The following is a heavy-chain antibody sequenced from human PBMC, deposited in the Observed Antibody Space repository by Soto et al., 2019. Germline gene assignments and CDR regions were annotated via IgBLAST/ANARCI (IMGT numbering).Heavy chain of an antibody. CDR3: ARAKGYYDSSGYYYSRVWYFDL. CDR1: GGSISSYY. D-gene: IGHD3-22*01. CDR2: IYYSGST. Sequence: QVQLQESGPGLVKPSETLSLTCTVSGGSISSYYWSWIRQPPGKGLEWIGYIYYSGSTNYNPSLNSRVTISVDISKNPFSLKLSSVTAADTAVYYCARAKGYYDSSGYYYSRVWYFDLWGGGTLVTVSS. J-gene: IGHJ2*01. V-gene: IGHV4-59*01.